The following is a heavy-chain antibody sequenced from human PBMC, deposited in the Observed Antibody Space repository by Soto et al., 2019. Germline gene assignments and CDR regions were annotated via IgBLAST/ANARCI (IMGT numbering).Heavy chain of an antibody. J-gene: IGHJ4*02. D-gene: IGHD1-26*01. CDR3: ARHGRVGATQSSFDF. CDR1: GYSFTTYW. V-gene: IGHV5-51*01. CDR2: IYPGDSDT. Sequence: PGESLKISCTGSGYSFTTYWIAWVRQMPGKGLEWMGIIYPGDSDTRYSPSFQGQVTISADKSISTAYLQWSSLKAADTAMYYCARHGRVGATQSSFDFWGQGTLVTVSS.